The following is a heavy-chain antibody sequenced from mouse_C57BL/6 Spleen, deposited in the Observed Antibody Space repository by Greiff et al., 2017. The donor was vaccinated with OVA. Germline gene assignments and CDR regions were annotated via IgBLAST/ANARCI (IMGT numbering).Heavy chain of an antibody. CDR1: GYTFTSYW. CDR3: AREIDCYYVYAMDY. Sequence: QVHVKQPGAELVRPGSSVKLSCKASGYTFTSYWMHWVKQRPIQGLEWIGNIDPSDSETNYNQKFKDKATLTVDKSSSTAYMQPSSLTSEDSAVYYCAREIDCYYVYAMDYWGQGTSVTAAS. J-gene: IGHJ4*01. V-gene: IGHV1-52*01. CDR2: IDPSDSET. D-gene: IGHD2-3*01.